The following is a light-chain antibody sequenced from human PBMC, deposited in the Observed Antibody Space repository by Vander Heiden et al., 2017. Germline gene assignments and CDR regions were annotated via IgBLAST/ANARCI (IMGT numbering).Light chain of an antibody. V-gene: IGKV4-1*01. Sequence: DIVMTQSPDSLAVSLGGRATINCKSSQSVLYCFNNKNYLAWYQQKPGQPPRLVMYWASTRGSGVPDRFSGSGSGTHFTLTISSLQAEDVAVYYCQQYYSFPGTFGQGTKVEIK. J-gene: IGKJ1*01. CDR3: QQYYSFPGT. CDR1: QSVLYCFNNKNY. CDR2: WAS.